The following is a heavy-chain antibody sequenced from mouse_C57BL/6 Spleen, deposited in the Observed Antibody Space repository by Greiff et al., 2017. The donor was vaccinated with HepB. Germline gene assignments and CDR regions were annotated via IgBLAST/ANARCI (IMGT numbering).Heavy chain of an antibody. D-gene: IGHD1-1*01. CDR1: GFSLSTSGMG. J-gene: IGHJ4*01. V-gene: IGHV8-12*01. Sequence: VKLVESGPGILQSSQPLSLTCSFSGFSLSTSGMGVSWIRQPSGKGLEWLAHIYWDDDKRYNPSLKSRLTISKDTSRNQVFLKITSVDTADTATYYCARGHYYGSSYEGDYWGQGTSVTVSS. CDR2: IYWDDDK. CDR3: ARGHYYGSSYEGDY.